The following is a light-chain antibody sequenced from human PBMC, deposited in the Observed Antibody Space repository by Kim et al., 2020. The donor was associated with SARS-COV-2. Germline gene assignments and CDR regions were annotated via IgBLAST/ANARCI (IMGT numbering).Light chain of an antibody. J-gene: IGLJ2*01. CDR3: NSRDSNDNVV. CDR2: GKN. Sequence: VAWGQTVRITGQGASRRSYYATWYQQKPGQAPILVIYGKNNRPSGIPDRFSGSSSGNTASLTITGTQAGDEADYYCNSRDSNDNVVFGGGTQLTVL. CDR1: SRRSYY. V-gene: IGLV3-19*01.